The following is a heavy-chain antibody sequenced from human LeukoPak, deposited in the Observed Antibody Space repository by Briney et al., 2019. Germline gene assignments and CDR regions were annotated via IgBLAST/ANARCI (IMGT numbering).Heavy chain of an antibody. CDR2: LYTSGT. V-gene: IGHV4-4*07. CDR1: GGSISDYY. J-gene: IGHJ6*02. CDR3: ARVGAGDSNWYSSYYGMDV. Sequence: SETLSLTCTVSGGSISDYYWSWIRQPAGKGLEWIGRLYTSGTNYNPSLKSRIIMSLDTSKNLFFLKVSSVTAADTAVYYCARVGAGDSNWYSSYYGMDVWGPGTTVTVSS. D-gene: IGHD6-13*01.